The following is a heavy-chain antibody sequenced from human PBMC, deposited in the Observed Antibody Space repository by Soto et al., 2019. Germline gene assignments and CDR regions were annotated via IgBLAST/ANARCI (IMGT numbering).Heavy chain of an antibody. Sequence: QVQLQQWGAGLLKPSATLSLTCAVYGGSFSDYYWSWIRQPPGKGLEWIGEINHSGSTNYNPSLKSRVTTSVDTSKNQFSLKLRSVTAADTAVYYCARGGVWISGVVTERGFDPWGQGTLVTVSS. V-gene: IGHV4-34*01. CDR1: GGSFSDYY. J-gene: IGHJ5*02. D-gene: IGHD3-3*01. CDR2: INHSGST. CDR3: ARGGVWISGVVTERGFDP.